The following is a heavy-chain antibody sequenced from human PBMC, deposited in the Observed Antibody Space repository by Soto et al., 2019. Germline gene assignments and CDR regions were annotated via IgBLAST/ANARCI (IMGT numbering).Heavy chain of an antibody. CDR2: INPHGGST. D-gene: IGHD1-26*01. CDR3: ARSSGGNFGIIIEGTNWFAP. V-gene: IGHV1-46*01. J-gene: IGHJ5*02. Sequence: QLVQSGGEVKQPGASVKVSCKAPRDTFTSYYINWVRQAPGQGLEWMGVINPHGGSTAYAQKFKGRVTLTRDTSASTGYMEVSSLTSEGTAMYYCARSSGGNFGIIIEGTNWFAPWGQGTLVTVSS. CDR1: RDTFTSYY.